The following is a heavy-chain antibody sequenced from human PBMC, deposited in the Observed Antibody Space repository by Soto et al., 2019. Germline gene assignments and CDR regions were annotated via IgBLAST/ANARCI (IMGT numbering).Heavy chain of an antibody. CDR2: IWSDGTNK. J-gene: IGHJ4*02. D-gene: IGHD3-9*01. V-gene: IGHV3-33*01. CDR3: VRVFDTYYFDL. Sequence: GGSLRLSCAAYGFTFSTCCMHWVRQAPGKGLEWVALIWSDGTNKYYADSVKGRFTISRDNSKKTLYLQMNSLRAEDTAVYYCVRVFDTYYFDLWGQGNMVTVSS. CDR1: GFTFSTCC.